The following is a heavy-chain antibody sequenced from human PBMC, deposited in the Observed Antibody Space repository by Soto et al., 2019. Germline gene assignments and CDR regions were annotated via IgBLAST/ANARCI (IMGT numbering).Heavy chain of an antibody. D-gene: IGHD1-26*01. J-gene: IGHJ4*02. V-gene: IGHV4-59*01. Sequence: QVQLQESGPGLVKPSETLSLTCSVSGGSISGYYWSWIRQPPGKGLEWIGYIYYSGSTNYNPSLKSRVTISVDTSKNQFSMSLSSVTAADTAVYYCARGLVDSGTEYYPDYWGQGTLVTVSS. CDR3: ARGLVDSGTEYYPDY. CDR1: GGSISGYY. CDR2: IYYSGST.